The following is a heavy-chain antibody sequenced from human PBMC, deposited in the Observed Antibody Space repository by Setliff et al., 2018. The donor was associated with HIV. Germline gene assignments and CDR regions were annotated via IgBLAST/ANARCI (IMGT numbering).Heavy chain of an antibody. CDR2: INPTGADT. J-gene: IGHJ3*02. CDR1: GYTFTSYY. CDR3: ARAEFLGPESDFDI. D-gene: IGHD3-10*01. V-gene: IGHV1-46*01. Sequence: GASVKVSCKASGYTFTSYYMHWVRQAPGQGLEWMGIINPTGADTVYARKFQGRVTITADKSTSTAYLELSSLTYDDTAIYYCARAEFLGPESDFDIWGQGTMVTVSS.